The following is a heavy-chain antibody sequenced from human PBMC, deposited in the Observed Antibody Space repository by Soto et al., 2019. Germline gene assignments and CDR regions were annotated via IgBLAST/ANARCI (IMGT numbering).Heavy chain of an antibody. D-gene: IGHD5-18*01. CDR3: ARPIGYSYGFDAFDI. Sequence: PSETLSLTCTVSGGSISSGDYYWSWIRQPPGKGLEWIGYIYYSGSTYYNPSLKSRVTISVDTSKNQFSLKLSSVTTADTAVYYCARPIGYSYGFDAFDIWGQGTMVTVSS. CDR2: IYYSGST. CDR1: GGSISSGDYY. J-gene: IGHJ3*02. V-gene: IGHV4-30-4*01.